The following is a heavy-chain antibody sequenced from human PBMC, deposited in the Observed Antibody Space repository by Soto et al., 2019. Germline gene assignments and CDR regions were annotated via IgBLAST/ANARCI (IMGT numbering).Heavy chain of an antibody. J-gene: IGHJ4*02. V-gene: IGHV4-59*08. D-gene: IGHD3-10*01. CDR2: ISYSGSA. CDR1: GGSISNYY. Sequence: QVQLQESGPGLVKPSETLSLTCSFSGGSISNYYWSWIRQTPAKGLELLGYISYSGSANYNPSLISRVTISLDTSKNQFSLNLNSVTAADTAVYYCARMIGSGPFDYWGQGTLVTVSS. CDR3: ARMIGSGPFDY.